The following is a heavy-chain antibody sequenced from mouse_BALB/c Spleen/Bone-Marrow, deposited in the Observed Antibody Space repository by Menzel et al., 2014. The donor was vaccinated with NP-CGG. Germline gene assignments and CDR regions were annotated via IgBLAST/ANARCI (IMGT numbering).Heavy chain of an antibody. CDR1: RFTFSSYG. V-gene: IGHV5-6-3*01. Sequence: EVMLVESGGGSVQPGGSLKLSCAASRFTFSSYGMSWVRQTPDKRLELVTTINSNGGSTYYPDSVKGRFTISRDNAKNTLYLQMSSLKSEDTAMYYCARDRYYGYAMDYWGQGTSVPVSS. CDR2: INSNGGST. D-gene: IGHD1-1*01. J-gene: IGHJ4*01. CDR3: ARDRYYGYAMDY.